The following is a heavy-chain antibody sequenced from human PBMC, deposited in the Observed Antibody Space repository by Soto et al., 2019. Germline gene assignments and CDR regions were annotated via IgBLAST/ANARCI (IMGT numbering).Heavy chain of an antibody. J-gene: IGHJ6*03. CDR2: ISAYNGNT. V-gene: IGHV1-18*01. CDR1: GYTFTSYG. CDR3: ARGTRSWLRLRYYYYMDV. Sequence: ASVKVSCKASGYTFTSYGISWVRQAPGQGLDWMVLISAYNGNTNYAQKLQGRVTMTTDTSTSTAYMELRSLRSDDTAVYYCARGTRSWLRLRYYYYMDVWGKGTTVTVSS. D-gene: IGHD5-12*01.